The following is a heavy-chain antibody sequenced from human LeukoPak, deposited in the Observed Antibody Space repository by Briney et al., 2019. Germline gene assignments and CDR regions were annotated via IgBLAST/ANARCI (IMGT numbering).Heavy chain of an antibody. Sequence: GGSLRLSCAASGFTFSSYGMHWVRQAPGKGLEWVAFIRYDGTNKYYADSVKGRFTISRDDSKNTLYLQMNSLRAEDTAVYYCAKEGVRGDNYYYYYMDVWGKGTTVTISS. J-gene: IGHJ6*03. V-gene: IGHV3-30*02. CDR3: AKEGVRGDNYYYYYMDV. CDR1: GFTFSSYG. CDR2: IRYDGTNK. D-gene: IGHD3-10*01.